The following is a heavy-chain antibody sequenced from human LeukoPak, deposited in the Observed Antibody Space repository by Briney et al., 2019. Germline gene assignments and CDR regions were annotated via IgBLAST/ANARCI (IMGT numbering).Heavy chain of an antibody. J-gene: IGHJ4*02. D-gene: IGHD3-3*01. CDR3: ARSIADYDFWSGYYNPGGPIDY. CDR1: GGSISSSSYY. V-gene: IGHV4-39*01. CDR2: IYYSGST. Sequence: SETLSLTCTVSGGSISSSSYYWGWLRQPPGKGLEWLGSIYYSGSTYYNPSLRSRVTISVDTSKNQFSLKLSSVTAADTAVYYCARSIADYDFWSGYYNPGGPIDYWGQGTLVTVSS.